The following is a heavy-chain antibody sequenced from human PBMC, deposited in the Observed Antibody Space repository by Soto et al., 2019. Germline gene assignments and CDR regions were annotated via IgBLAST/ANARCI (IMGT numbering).Heavy chain of an antibody. V-gene: IGHV1-69*01. J-gene: IGHJ6*02. CDR1: GGTFSSYA. D-gene: IGHD3-3*01. CDR3: ASGGTIFGVVTLLYYYGMDV. CDR2: IIPIFGTA. Sequence: QVQLVQSGAEVKKPGSSVKVSCKASGGTFSSYAISWVRQAPGQGLEWMGGIIPIFGTANYAQKFQGRVTITADESTSTAYMELNSLRSEDTAVYYCASGGTIFGVVTLLYYYGMDVWGQGTTVTVSS.